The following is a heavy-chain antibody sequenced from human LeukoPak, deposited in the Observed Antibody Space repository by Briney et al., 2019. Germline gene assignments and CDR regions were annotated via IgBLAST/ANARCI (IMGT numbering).Heavy chain of an antibody. CDR1: GVSISSSNW. J-gene: IGHJ5*02. CDR2: IYHSGST. D-gene: IGHD3-9*01. V-gene: IGHV4-4*02. CDR3: ARDSYDILTGHNNWFDP. Sequence: PSETLSLTCAVSGVSISSSNWWSWVRQPPGKGLEWIGEIYHSGSTNYNPSLKSRVTISVDKSKNQFSLKLSSVTAADTAVYYCARDSYDILTGHNNWFDPWGQGTLVTVSS.